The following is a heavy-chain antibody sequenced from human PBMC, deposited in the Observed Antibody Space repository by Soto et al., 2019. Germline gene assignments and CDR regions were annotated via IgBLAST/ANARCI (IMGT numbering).Heavy chain of an antibody. Sequence: PGESLKISCKGSGYSFTSYWIGWVRQMSGKGLEWMGIIYPGDSDTRYSPSFQGQVTISADESISTAYLQWSSLKASDTAMYYWARASYSSSSRYYYYYMDVWGKGTTVTVSS. CDR1: GYSFTSYW. D-gene: IGHD6-6*01. J-gene: IGHJ6*03. CDR2: IYPGDSDT. CDR3: ARASYSSSSRYYYYYMDV. V-gene: IGHV5-51*01.